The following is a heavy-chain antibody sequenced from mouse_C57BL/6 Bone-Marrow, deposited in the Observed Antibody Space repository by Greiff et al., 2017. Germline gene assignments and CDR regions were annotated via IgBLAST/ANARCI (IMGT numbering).Heavy chain of an antibody. CDR1: GFTFSNYW. Sequence: EVKLMESGGGLVQPGGSMKLSCVASGFTFSNYWMNWVRQSPEKGLEWVAQIRLKSDNYATHYAESVKGRFTISRDDSKSSVYLQMNNLSAEDTGIYYCTVRYPGYWGQGTTLTVSS. D-gene: IGHD1-1*01. V-gene: IGHV6-3*01. CDR3: TVRYPGY. J-gene: IGHJ2*01. CDR2: IRLKSDNYAT.